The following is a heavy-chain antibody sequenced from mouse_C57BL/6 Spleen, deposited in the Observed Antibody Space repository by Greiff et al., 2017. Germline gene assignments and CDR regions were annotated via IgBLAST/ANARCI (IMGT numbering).Heavy chain of an antibody. Sequence: EVKLMESGGGLVQPGGSMKLSCVASGFTFSNYWMHWVRQSPEKGLEWVAQIRLKSDNYATHYADSVKGRFTISRDDSKSSVYLQMNNLRAEDTGSYYCTGNCAFAYWGQGTLVTVSA. CDR3: TGNCAFAY. J-gene: IGHJ3*01. CDR1: GFTFSNYW. D-gene: IGHD4-1*01. CDR2: IRLKSDNYAT. V-gene: IGHV6-3*01.